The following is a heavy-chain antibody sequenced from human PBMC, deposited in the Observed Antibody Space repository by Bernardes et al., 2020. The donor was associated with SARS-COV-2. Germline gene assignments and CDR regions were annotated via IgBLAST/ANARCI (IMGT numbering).Heavy chain of an antibody. CDR3: ARDSLPAVLFDY. V-gene: IGHV1-2*02. J-gene: IGHJ4*02. Sequence: ASVKVSCKASGYTFTGYYMHWVRQAPGQGLEWMGWINPNSGGTNYAQKFQGRVTMTRDTSISTAYMELSRLRSDDTAVYYCARDSLPAVLFDYWGQGTLVTVSS. CDR2: INPNSGGT. CDR1: GYTFTGYY. D-gene: IGHD2-2*01.